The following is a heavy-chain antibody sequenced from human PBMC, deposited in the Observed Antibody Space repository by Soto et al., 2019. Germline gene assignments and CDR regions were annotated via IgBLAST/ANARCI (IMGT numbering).Heavy chain of an antibody. CDR1: GYTFTSYD. D-gene: IGHD4-17*01. V-gene: IGHV1-8*01. CDR2: MNPNSGNT. Sequence: GASVKVSCKASGYTFTSYDINWVRQATGQGLEWMGWMNPNSGNTGYAQKFQGRVTMTRNTSISTANIELSSLRSEDTAVYYCARVGYGGAINYYYYYMDVWGKGTTVTVSS. CDR3: ARVGYGGAINYYYYYMDV. J-gene: IGHJ6*03.